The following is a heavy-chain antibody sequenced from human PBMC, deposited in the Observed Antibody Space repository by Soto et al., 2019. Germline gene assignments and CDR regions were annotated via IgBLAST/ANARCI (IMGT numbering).Heavy chain of an antibody. D-gene: IGHD3-16*01. CDR2: IYWDDDR. J-gene: IGHJ3*02. CDR1: GFSLTTTGVG. CDR3: AHVLITFGGVVGEDAFDM. Sequence: SGPTLVKPTQTLTLTCTFSGFSLTTTGVGVGWIRQPPGEALEWLAIIYWDDDRRYRPSVKSRLAITKDTSRNQVVLTMINMDPVDTATYYCAHVLITFGGVVGEDAFDMWGQGTMVTVSS. V-gene: IGHV2-5*02.